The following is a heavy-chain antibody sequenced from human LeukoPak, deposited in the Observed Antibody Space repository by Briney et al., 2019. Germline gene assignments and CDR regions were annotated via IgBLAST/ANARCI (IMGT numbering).Heavy chain of an antibody. CDR3: ARVGEEYYYGSGSYDY. Sequence: GESLKISCKASGYSFTNYWIGWVRQMPGKGLEWMGIIYPGDSDTKYSPSFQGQVTISADKSINTAYLQWSSLKASDTAMYYCARVGEEYYYGSGSYDYWGQGTLVTVSS. CDR1: GYSFTNYW. D-gene: IGHD3-10*01. CDR2: IYPGDSDT. J-gene: IGHJ4*02. V-gene: IGHV5-51*01.